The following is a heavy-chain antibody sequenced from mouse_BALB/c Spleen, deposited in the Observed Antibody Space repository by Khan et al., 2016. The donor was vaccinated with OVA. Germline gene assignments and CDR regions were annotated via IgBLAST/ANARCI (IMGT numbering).Heavy chain of an antibody. CDR2: ISSGGTYT. D-gene: IGHD2-1*01. V-gene: IGHV5-6-4*01. CDR1: GFTFSSYT. Sequence: EVELVESGGGLVKPGGSLKLSCAASGFTFSSYTMFWVRQTPEKRLEWVATISSGGTYTYYPDSVKGRFTISRDNAKNTLYLQMSSLKSEDTAMYYCTRDGNYAHWYFDVWGAGTTVTVSS. J-gene: IGHJ1*01. CDR3: TRDGNYAHWYFDV.